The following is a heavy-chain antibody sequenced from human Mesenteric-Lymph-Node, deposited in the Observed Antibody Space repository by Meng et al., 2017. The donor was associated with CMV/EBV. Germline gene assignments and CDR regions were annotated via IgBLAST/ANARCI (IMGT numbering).Heavy chain of an antibody. Sequence: GGSLRLSCVASGFSFSSYAMNWVRQAPGKGLERVSGLHSGGNSPLYAASVKGRFTISRDNSQNTLYLQMNSLIVEDTAVYYCAKRGGEYYHDSTGYYWYFDVWGRGTLVTVSS. D-gene: IGHD3-22*01. CDR3: AKRGGEYYHDSTGYYWYFDV. V-gene: IGHV3-23*03. CDR1: GFSFSSYA. J-gene: IGHJ2*01. CDR2: LHSGGNSP.